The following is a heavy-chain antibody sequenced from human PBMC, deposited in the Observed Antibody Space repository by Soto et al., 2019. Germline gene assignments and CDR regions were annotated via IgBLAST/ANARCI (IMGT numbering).Heavy chain of an antibody. CDR1: GGSVSSGSYY. CDR2: IYDSGGT. Sequence: SETLSLTFTVSGGSVSSGSYYWSCIRQPPGKGLEWIGYIYDSGGTNYNPSLKSRVTISIDMSKNQFSLKVSSVTAADTAVYHCERSFGVVFEDTFNIWGQGTMVTVSS. V-gene: IGHV4-61*01. D-gene: IGHD3-3*01. CDR3: ERSFGVVFEDTFNI. J-gene: IGHJ3*02.